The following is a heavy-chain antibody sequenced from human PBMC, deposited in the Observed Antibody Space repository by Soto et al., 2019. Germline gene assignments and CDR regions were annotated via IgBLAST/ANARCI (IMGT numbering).Heavy chain of an antibody. J-gene: IGHJ3*02. D-gene: IGHD2-15*01. V-gene: IGHV3-11*01. Sequence: GGSLRLSCAASGFTFSDYYMSWIRQAPGKGLEWVSYISSSGSTIYYADSVKGRFTISRDNAKNSLYLQMNSLRAEDTAVYYCASNKAVAAFDIWCQGTMVTVSS. CDR2: ISSSGSTI. CDR1: GFTFSDYY. CDR3: ASNKAVAAFDI.